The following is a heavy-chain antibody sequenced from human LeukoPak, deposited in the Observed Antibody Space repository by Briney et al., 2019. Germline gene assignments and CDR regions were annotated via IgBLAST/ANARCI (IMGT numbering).Heavy chain of an antibody. Sequence: SETLSLTCTVSGYSISSGYYWGWIRQPPGKGLEWIGSIYHSGSTYYNPSLKSRVTISVDTSKNQFSLKLSSVTAADTAVYYCARPMKFDPWGQGTLVTVSS. V-gene: IGHV4-38-2*02. CDR1: GYSISSGYY. CDR2: IYHSGST. J-gene: IGHJ5*02. D-gene: IGHD3-22*01. CDR3: ARPMKFDP.